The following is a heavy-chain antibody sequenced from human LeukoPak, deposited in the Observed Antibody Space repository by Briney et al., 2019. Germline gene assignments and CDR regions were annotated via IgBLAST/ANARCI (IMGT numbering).Heavy chain of an antibody. CDR1: GFTFSSYW. CDR2: IKQDGSGK. J-gene: IGHJ4*02. CDR3: ARGGGGSDY. D-gene: IGHD2-15*01. Sequence: GGSLRLSCAASGFTFSSYWMSWVRQAPGKGLGWVANIKQDGSGKYYVDSVKGRFTISRDNANNSLYLQMNSLRAEDTAVYYCARGGGGSDYWGQGTLVTVSS. V-gene: IGHV3-7*01.